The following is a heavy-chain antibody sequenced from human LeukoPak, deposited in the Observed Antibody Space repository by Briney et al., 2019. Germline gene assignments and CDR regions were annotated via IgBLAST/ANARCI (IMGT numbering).Heavy chain of an antibody. Sequence: SVKVSWKASGGTFSSYAISWVRQAPGQGLEWMGGIIPIFGTANYAQKFQGRVTITADESTSTAYMELSSLRSEDTAVYYCARYPDNWNYADINWFDPWGQGTLVTVSS. J-gene: IGHJ5*02. D-gene: IGHD1-7*01. V-gene: IGHV1-69*01. CDR1: GGTFSSYA. CDR2: IIPIFGTA. CDR3: ARYPDNWNYADINWFDP.